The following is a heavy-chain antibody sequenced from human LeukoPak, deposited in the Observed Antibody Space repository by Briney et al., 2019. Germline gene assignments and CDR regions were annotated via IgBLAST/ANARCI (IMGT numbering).Heavy chain of an antibody. CDR2: IIRSGGST. CDR1: GFTFNNYA. V-gene: IGHV3-23*01. Sequence: GGSLRLSCVASGFTFNNYAMCWVRQAPGKGLEWVSAIIRSGGSTYYADSVKGRFTISRVNSKNTLYLQMNSLRAEDTAVYYCAKDLTLYGDFPYFDYWGQGTLVTVSS. D-gene: IGHD2-21*01. J-gene: IGHJ4*02. CDR3: AKDLTLYGDFPYFDY.